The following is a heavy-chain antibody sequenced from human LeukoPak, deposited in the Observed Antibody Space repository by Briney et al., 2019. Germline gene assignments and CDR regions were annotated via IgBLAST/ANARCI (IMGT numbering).Heavy chain of an antibody. Sequence: PETLSLTCTVSGGSISSYYWSWIRQPPGKGLEWIGYIYTSGSTNYNPSLKSRVTISVDTSKNQFSLKLSSVTAADTAVYYCARYRRDGYNYRDRWGQGTLVTVSS. V-gene: IGHV4-4*09. D-gene: IGHD5-24*01. CDR2: IYTSGST. CDR3: ARYRRDGYNYRDR. CDR1: GGSISSYY. J-gene: IGHJ5*02.